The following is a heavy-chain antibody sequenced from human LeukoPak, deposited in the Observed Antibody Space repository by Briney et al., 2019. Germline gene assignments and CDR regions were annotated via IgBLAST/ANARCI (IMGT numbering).Heavy chain of an antibody. CDR3: ASRDFYYGSGSYL. V-gene: IGHV4-59*01. CDR2: IYYSGST. CDR1: GGSISSYY. D-gene: IGHD3-10*01. Sequence: SETLSLTCTVSGGSISSYYWSWIRQPPGKGLEWIGYIYYSGSTNYNPSLKSRVTISVDTSKNQFPLKLSSVTAADTAVYYCASRDFYYGSGSYLWGQGTLVTVSS. J-gene: IGHJ4*02.